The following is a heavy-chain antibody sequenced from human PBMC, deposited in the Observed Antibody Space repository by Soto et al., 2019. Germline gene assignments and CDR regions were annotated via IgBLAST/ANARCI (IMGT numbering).Heavy chain of an antibody. J-gene: IGHJ4*02. V-gene: IGHV1-69*01. CDR2: IIPSFNRP. CDR3: ATSKVGYSFGSPFDF. D-gene: IGHD5-18*01. CDR1: GGTFSSFV. Sequence: QVQLVQSGAEVKKPGSSVKVSCKASGGTFSSFVISRVRQAPGQGPEWMGGIIPSFNRPNYAQKFQGRVTITADESTTTSYMELSSLRSGDTAVYYCATSKVGYSFGSPFDFWGQGTLVTVSS.